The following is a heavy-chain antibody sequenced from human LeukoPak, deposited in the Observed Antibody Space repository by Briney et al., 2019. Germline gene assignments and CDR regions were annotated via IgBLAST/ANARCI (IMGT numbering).Heavy chain of an antibody. V-gene: IGHV4-38-2*02. D-gene: IGHD5-18*01. CDR1: GYSISSGYY. Sequence: SETLSLTCTVSGYSISSGYYWGWIRQPPGKGLEWIGSIYHSGSTYYNPSLKSRVTISVDTSKNQFSLKLSSVTAADTAVYYCARADTAMEVTFDYWGQGTLVTVSS. J-gene: IGHJ4*02. CDR2: IYHSGST. CDR3: ARADTAMEVTFDY.